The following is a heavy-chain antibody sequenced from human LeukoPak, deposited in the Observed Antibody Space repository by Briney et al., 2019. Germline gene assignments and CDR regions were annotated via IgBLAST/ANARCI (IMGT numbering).Heavy chain of an antibody. V-gene: IGHV4-59*01. CDR1: GGSISSYY. CDR3: ARGLGEGGYDPYYYYMDV. D-gene: IGHD5-12*01. J-gene: IGHJ6*03. Sequence: TSSETLSLTCTVSGGSISSYYWSWIRQPPGKGLEWIGYIYYSGSTNYNPFLKSRVTISVDTSKNQFSLKLSSVTAADTAVYYCARGLGEGGYDPYYYYMDVWGKGTTVTISS. CDR2: IYYSGST.